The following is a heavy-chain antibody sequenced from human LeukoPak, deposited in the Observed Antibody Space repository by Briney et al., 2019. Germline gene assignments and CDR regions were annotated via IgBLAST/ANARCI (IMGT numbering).Heavy chain of an antibody. Sequence: PSETLSLTCTVSGYSISSGYYWGWIRQPPGKGLEWIGSISYSGNTYYYPSLRSRVTISADTSKNQFSLKLTSVTAADTAVYYCARQAYKSKSSGKRKYYFDYWGQGTLVTVSS. J-gene: IGHJ4*02. CDR2: ISYSGNT. CDR3: ARQAYKSKSSGKRKYYFDY. CDR1: GYSISSGYY. D-gene: IGHD3-22*01. V-gene: IGHV4-38-2*02.